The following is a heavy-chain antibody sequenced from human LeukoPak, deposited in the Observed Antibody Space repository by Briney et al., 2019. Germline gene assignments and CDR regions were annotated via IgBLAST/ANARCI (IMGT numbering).Heavy chain of an antibody. D-gene: IGHD2-21*02. CDR2: IYYSGST. Sequence: SETLSLTCTVSGGSISSISYYWGWIRQPPGKGLEWFGYIYYSGSTYYNPSLKSRVTISVDTSKNQFSLKLSSVTAADTAVYYCARFYCGGDCYSGYFNYWGQGTLVTVSS. CDR1: GGSISSISYY. CDR3: ARFYCGGDCYSGYFNY. V-gene: IGHV4-39*01. J-gene: IGHJ4*02.